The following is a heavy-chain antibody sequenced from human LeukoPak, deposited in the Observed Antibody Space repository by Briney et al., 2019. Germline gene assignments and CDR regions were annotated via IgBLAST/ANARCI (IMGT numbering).Heavy chain of an antibody. Sequence: GGSLRLSCAASGFTFSSYAMSWVRQAPGKGLGWVSAISGSGGSTYYADSVKGRFTISRDNSKYTLSPQMNSLRAEDTAVYYCAKVDNWKYGHHDYWGQGTLVTVSS. V-gene: IGHV3-23*01. CDR1: GFTFSSYA. D-gene: IGHD1-1*01. J-gene: IGHJ4*02. CDR2: ISGSGGST. CDR3: AKVDNWKYGHHDY.